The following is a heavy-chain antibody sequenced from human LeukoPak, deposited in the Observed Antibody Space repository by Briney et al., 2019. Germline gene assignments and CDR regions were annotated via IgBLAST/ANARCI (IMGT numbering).Heavy chain of an antibody. CDR2: ISGSGGST. CDR3: AKGIEQWLKY. J-gene: IGHJ4*02. D-gene: IGHD6-19*01. Sequence: SCKASGGTFSSYAISWVRQAPGKGLEWVSAISGSGGSTYYADSVKGRFTISRDNSKNTLYLQMNSLRAEDTAVYYCAKGIEQWLKYWGQGTLVTVSS. CDR1: GGTFSSYA. V-gene: IGHV3-23*01.